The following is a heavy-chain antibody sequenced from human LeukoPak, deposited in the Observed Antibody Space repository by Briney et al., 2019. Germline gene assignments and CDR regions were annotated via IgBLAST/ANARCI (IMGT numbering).Heavy chain of an antibody. CDR3: AREGLAVAAYFDY. V-gene: IGHV3-33*01. CDR1: GFTFSSYG. CDR2: IWYDGSNK. D-gene: IGHD6-19*01. J-gene: IGHJ4*02. Sequence: AGGSLRLSCAASGFTFSSYGMHWVRQAPGKGLEWVAVIWYDGSNKYYADSVKGRFTISRDNSKNTLCLQMNSLRVKDTAVYYCAREGLAVAAYFDYWGQGTLVTVSS.